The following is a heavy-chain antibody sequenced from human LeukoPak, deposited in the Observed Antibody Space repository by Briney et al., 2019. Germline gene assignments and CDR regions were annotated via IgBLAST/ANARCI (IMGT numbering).Heavy chain of an antibody. J-gene: IGHJ5*02. D-gene: IGHD4-23*01. CDR3: VRDRAGGNSVWFDP. V-gene: IGHV3-48*02. CDR1: GFTFSSYS. Sequence: GGSLRLSCAASGFTFSSYSMDWVRQAPGKGLEWISFISSSSGTIYYADSVKGRFTISRDNAKNSLYLQMNSLRDKDTAVYYCVRDRAGGNSVWFDPWGQGTLVTVSS. CDR2: ISSSSGTI.